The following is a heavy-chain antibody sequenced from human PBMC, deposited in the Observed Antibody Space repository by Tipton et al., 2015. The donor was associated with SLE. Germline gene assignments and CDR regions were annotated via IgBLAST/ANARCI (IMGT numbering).Heavy chain of an antibody. CDR2: FYHSANT. CDR1: RYSISSGYY. V-gene: IGHV4-38-2*02. Sequence: TLSLTCIVSRYSISSGYYWGWMRQAPGKELEWVGSFYHSANTYYNPSLTSRVTISADTSKNQFSPKLNSVTAADTAVYYCARWGSFYYYMDVWGKGTTVTVSS. D-gene: IGHD3-16*02. CDR3: ARWGSFYYYMDV. J-gene: IGHJ6*03.